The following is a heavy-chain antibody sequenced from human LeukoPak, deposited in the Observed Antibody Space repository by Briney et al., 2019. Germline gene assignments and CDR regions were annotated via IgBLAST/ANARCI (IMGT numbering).Heavy chain of an antibody. Sequence: GGSLRLSCAASGFTFSSYSMNWVRQAPGKGLEWVSSISSSSSYIYYADSVKGRFTISRDNAKSSLYLQMNSLRAEDTAVYYCARGASTHFYYMDVWGKGTTVTVSS. J-gene: IGHJ6*03. CDR1: GFTFSSYS. V-gene: IGHV3-21*01. D-gene: IGHD3-3*02. CDR3: ARGASTHFYYMDV. CDR2: ISSSSSYI.